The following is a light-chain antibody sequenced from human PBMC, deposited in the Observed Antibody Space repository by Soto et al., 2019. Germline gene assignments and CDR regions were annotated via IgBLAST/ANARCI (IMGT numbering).Light chain of an antibody. Sequence: DIVFTQSPATLSLSPGERATLSCTASQSVGTSLAWYKQQPGQAPRLLIHDAAYRASGIPERFSGSGSGTAFSLTISSLQPDDFATYYCQQYTSYPWTFGQGTKVDI. J-gene: IGKJ1*01. CDR1: QSVGTS. CDR3: QQYTSYPWT. CDR2: DAA. V-gene: IGKV3-11*01.